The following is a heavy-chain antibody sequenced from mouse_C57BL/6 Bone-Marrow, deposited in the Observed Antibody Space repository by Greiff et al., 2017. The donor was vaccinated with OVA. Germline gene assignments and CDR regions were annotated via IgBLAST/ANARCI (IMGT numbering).Heavy chain of an antibody. J-gene: IGHJ2*01. CDR1: GFNIKDDY. CDR3: TTVLCPFDY. Sequence: EVQLQQSGAELVRPGASVKLSCTASGFNIKDDYMHWVKQRPEQGLEWIGWIDPENGDTEYASKFQGKATITADTSSNTAYLQLSSLTSEDTAVYYCTTVLCPFDYWGQGTTLTVSS. D-gene: IGHD1-1*02. CDR2: IDPENGDT. V-gene: IGHV14-4*01.